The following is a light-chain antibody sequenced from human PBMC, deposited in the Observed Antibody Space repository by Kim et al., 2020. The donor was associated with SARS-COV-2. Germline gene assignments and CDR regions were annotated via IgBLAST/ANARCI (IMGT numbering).Light chain of an antibody. CDR3: QVWDSSSDHPWV. Sequence: SYELTQPPSVSVAPGKTAWITCGGDNIGRKSVHWYQQKPGQAPVLVIYYDSDRPSGIPERFSGSNSGNTATLTISRVEAGDEADYYCQVWDSSSDHPWV. CDR2: YDS. CDR1: NIGRKS. V-gene: IGLV3-21*04. J-gene: IGLJ3*02.